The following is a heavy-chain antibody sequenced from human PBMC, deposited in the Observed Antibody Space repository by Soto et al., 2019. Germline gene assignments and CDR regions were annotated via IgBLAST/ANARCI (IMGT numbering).Heavy chain of an antibody. D-gene: IGHD1-26*01. Sequence: ASVKVSFKASGFIITNYHMHLVLQDPGQGLEWMGVITPLGGATTYAQKFQGRVTMTADMSTSNVHMDLSSLRSDDTAVYYCAREIVREISRSDALDIWGQGTMVTVSS. V-gene: IGHV1-46*01. J-gene: IGHJ3*02. CDR1: GFIITNYH. CDR3: AREIVREISRSDALDI. CDR2: ITPLGGAT.